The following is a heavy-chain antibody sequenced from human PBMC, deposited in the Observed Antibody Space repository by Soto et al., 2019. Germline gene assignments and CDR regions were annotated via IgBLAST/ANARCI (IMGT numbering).Heavy chain of an antibody. CDR2: IWYDGSNK. CDR1: GFTFSSYG. V-gene: IGHV3-33*01. CDR3: ARVKGDIDAAYFDY. D-gene: IGHD3-9*01. Sequence: PGGSLRLSCAASGFTFSSYGMHWVRQAPGKGLEWVAVIWYDGSNKYYADSVKGRFTISRDNSKNTLYLQMNSLRAEDTAVYYCARVKGDIDAAYFDYLGQRTLLTVSS. J-gene: IGHJ4*02.